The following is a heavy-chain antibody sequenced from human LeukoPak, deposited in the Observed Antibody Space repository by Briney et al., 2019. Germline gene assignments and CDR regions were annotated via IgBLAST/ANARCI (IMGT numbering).Heavy chain of an antibody. CDR2: IYYSGST. CDR3: ARDHGDTDYVDY. V-gene: IGHV4-31*03. Sequence: PTQTLSLNCTVSGGSICRGGYDWSWLRQHPGKGLEWIGYIYYSGSTYYNPSLKSRVTISVGTSKNQFSLKLSSVTAADTAVYYCARDHGDTDYVDYWGQGTLVTVSS. J-gene: IGHJ4*02. CDR1: GGSICRGGYD. D-gene: IGHD5-18*01.